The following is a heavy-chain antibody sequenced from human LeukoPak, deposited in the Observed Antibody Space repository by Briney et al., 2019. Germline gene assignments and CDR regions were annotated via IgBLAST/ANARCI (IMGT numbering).Heavy chain of an antibody. CDR1: GFTFSSYA. D-gene: IGHD1-26*01. CDR3: ASIGSAGGWWELLNYYYYMDV. J-gene: IGHJ6*03. CDR2: ISYDGSNK. Sequence: SGGSLRLSCAASGFTFSSYAMHWVRQAPGKGLEWVAVISYDGSNKYYADSVKGRFTISRDNSKNTLYLQMNSLRAEDTAVYYCASIGSAGGWWELLNYYYYMDVWGKGTTVTISS. V-gene: IGHV3-30*04.